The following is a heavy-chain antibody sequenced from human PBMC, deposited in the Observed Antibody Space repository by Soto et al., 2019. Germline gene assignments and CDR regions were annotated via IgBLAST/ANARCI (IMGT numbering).Heavy chain of an antibody. CDR3: ARGLITGSQYSGGWYYFDS. V-gene: IGHV4-30-2*01. D-gene: IGHD1-26*01. Sequence: SETLSLTCAVSGGSISSGGYSWSWIRQPPGKGLEWIGYMYHSGRIYYNPSLKSRVTISIDRSKNQFSLKLSSVTAADTAVYYCARGLITGSQYSGGWYYFDSWGHGTQVTVSS. CDR1: GGSISSGGYS. J-gene: IGHJ4*01. CDR2: MYHSGRI.